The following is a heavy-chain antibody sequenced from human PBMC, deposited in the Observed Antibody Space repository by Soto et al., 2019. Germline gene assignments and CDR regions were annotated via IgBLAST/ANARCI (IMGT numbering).Heavy chain of an antibody. CDR1: GGSISNYF. CDR2: IDNSGST. Sequence: SETLSLTCTVSGGSISNYFCNWIRQPAGKGLEWIGRIDNSGSTNYNPSLKSRITMSADTSRNQFSLKLNAVTAADTAVYYCARGGQDFWSGPFDYWGQGALVTVSS. J-gene: IGHJ4*02. D-gene: IGHD3-3*01. V-gene: IGHV4-4*07. CDR3: ARGGQDFWSGPFDY.